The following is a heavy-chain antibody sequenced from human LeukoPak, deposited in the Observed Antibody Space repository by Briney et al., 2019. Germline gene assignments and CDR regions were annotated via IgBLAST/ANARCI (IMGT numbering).Heavy chain of an antibody. CDR2: VSPGGHTV. CDR1: GFTFGGYH. D-gene: IGHD6-19*01. V-gene: IGHV3-11*01. J-gene: IGHJ4*02. CDR3: ASGRDISVAGPGGYFDY. Sequence: GGSLRLSCAASGFTFGGYHMNWIRQAPGKGLEWISYVSPGGHTVYFADSVKGRFTLSRDNAENSLYLQMNSLTAEDTAVYFCASGRDISVAGPGGYFDYWGQGALVTVSS.